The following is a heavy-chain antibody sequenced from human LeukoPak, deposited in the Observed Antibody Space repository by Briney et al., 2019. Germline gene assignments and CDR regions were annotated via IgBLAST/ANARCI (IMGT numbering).Heavy chain of an antibody. J-gene: IGHJ4*02. Sequence: ASVKVSSKASGYTFTSYAMNWVRQAPGHGLEWMGWINTNTGNPTYAQGFTGRFVFSLDTSVSTAYLQISSLKAEDTAVYYCARGVPRYCSGGSCYVDYWGQGTLVTVSS. D-gene: IGHD2-15*01. CDR2: INTNTGNP. CDR3: ARGVPRYCSGGSCYVDY. CDR1: GYTFTSYA. V-gene: IGHV7-4-1*02.